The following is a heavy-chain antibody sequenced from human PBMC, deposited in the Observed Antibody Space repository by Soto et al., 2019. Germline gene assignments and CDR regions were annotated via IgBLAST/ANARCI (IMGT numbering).Heavy chain of an antibody. CDR1: KFTFSTYA. D-gene: IGHD3-22*01. Sequence: GGSLRLSCGASKFTFSTYAMTWVRQAPGKGLEWVSDISGSGDNTYYADSVKGRFTISRDNSKNTLYLQMNSLRAEDTAVYYCARRTAESDSIGYPLSAWGRCTLVTVSS. CDR3: ARRTAESDSIGYPLSA. J-gene: IGHJ1*01. CDR2: ISGSGDNT. V-gene: IGHV3-23*01.